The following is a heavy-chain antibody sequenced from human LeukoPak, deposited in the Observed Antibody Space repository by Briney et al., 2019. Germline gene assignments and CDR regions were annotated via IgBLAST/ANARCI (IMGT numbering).Heavy chain of an antibody. D-gene: IGHD3-22*01. Sequence: GGSLRLSCAASGFTFSSYAMSWVRQAPGKGLEWGSAISGSGGSTYYADSVKGRFTISRDNSKNTLYLQMNSLRAEDTAVYYCAKDLESVYYYDSSGYYSRPGYFDYWGQGTLVTVSS. CDR2: ISGSGGST. V-gene: IGHV3-23*01. J-gene: IGHJ4*02. CDR3: AKDLESVYYYDSSGYYSRPGYFDY. CDR1: GFTFSSYA.